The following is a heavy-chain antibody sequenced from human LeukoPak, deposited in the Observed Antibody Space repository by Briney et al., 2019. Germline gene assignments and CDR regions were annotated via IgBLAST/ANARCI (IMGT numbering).Heavy chain of an antibody. CDR1: GYTFTSYA. Sequence: ASVKVSCKASGYTFTSYAMNWVRQAPGQGLEWVGWINTNTGNPTYAQGFTGRFVFSLDTSVSTAYLQISCLKAEDTAVYYCARSVGYCSSTSCYVPYYYYGMDVWGQGTTVTVSS. CDR3: ARSVGYCSSTSCYVPYYYYGMDV. V-gene: IGHV7-4-1*02. D-gene: IGHD2-2*01. J-gene: IGHJ6*02. CDR2: INTNTGNP.